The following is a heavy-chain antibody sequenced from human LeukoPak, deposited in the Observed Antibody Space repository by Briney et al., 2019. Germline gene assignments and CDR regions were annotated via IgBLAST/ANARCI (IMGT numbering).Heavy chain of an antibody. CDR1: GFTFSDYS. V-gene: IGHV3-48*02. Sequence: GGSLRLSCAASGFTFSDYSMNWVRQAPGKGLEWVSYIRSSSTIYYADSVKGRFTISRDNAENSLYLQMNSLRDEDTAVYYCARRFDLWGRGTLVTVPS. CDR3: ARRFDL. CDR2: IRSSSTI. J-gene: IGHJ2*01.